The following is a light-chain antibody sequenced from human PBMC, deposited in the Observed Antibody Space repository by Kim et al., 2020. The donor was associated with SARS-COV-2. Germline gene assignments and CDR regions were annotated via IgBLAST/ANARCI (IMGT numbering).Light chain of an antibody. CDR2: YDS. Sequence: PGKTARITCEGNNIGSRNVHGYQQKPGQAPVLVMRYDSDRPSGIPERFSGSNSGNTATLSINRVEAGDEADYYCQVWDSSSDHRVFGGGTQLTVL. V-gene: IGLV3-21*01. J-gene: IGLJ3*02. CDR1: NIGSRN. CDR3: QVWDSSSDHRV.